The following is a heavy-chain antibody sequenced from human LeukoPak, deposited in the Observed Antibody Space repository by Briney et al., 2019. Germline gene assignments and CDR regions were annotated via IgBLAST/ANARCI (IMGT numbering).Heavy chain of an antibody. Sequence: ASVKVSCKASGGTFSSYAISWVRQAPGQGLEWMGGIIPIFGTANYAQKFQGRVTITADESTSAAYMELSSLRSEDTAVYYCARDDYYDSSGHWGQGTLVTVSS. V-gene: IGHV1-69*13. D-gene: IGHD3-22*01. CDR3: ARDDYYDSSGH. CDR1: GGTFSSYA. J-gene: IGHJ4*02. CDR2: IIPIFGTA.